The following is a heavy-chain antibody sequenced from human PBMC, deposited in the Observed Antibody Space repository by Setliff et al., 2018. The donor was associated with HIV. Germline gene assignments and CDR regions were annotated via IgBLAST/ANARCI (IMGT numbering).Heavy chain of an antibody. CDR2: INHSGST. D-gene: IGHD3-22*01. CDR3: ARVVRMIVVLPDAFDL. Sequence: PSETLSLTCAVYGGSFSDYYWSWIRQPPGKGLEWIGEINHSGSTNYNPSLKRRVTISVDRSKNQFSLKLSSVTAADTAVYYCARVVRMIVVLPDAFDLWGPGTRVTVSS. J-gene: IGHJ3*01. CDR1: GGSFSDYY. V-gene: IGHV4-34*01.